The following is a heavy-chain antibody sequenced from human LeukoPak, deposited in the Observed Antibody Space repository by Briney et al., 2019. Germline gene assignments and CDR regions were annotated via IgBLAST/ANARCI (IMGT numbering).Heavy chain of an antibody. CDR3: AKDNAVLYGNFDY. V-gene: IGHV3-53*01. Sequence: PGGSLRLSCAASGFTVSSNYMSWVRQAPGKGLEWVSVIYSGGSTYYADSVKGRFTISRDNSKNTLYLQMNSLRAEDTAVYYCAKDNAVLYGNFDYWGQGTLVTVSS. CDR1: GFTVSSNY. CDR2: IYSGGST. D-gene: IGHD4-17*01. J-gene: IGHJ4*02.